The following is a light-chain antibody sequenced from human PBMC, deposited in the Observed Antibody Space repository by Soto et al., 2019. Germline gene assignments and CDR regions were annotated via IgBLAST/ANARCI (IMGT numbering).Light chain of an antibody. J-gene: IGKJ5*01. V-gene: IGKV3-20*01. CDR2: GAS. CDR1: QSVSSNY. Sequence: IVLTQSPGTLSLSPGERATLSCRASQSVSSNYLAWFQQKPGQAPRLLIYGASSRATGIPDRFSGSGSGTDFTLTISKLQSEDFAVYYCQQYNNWPTLGQGTRLEIK. CDR3: QQYNNWPT.